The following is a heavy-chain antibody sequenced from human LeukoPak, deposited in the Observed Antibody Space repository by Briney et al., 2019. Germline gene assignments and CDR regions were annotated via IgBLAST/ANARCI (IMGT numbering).Heavy chain of an antibody. CDR3: ARGGVWQAFWSGNSDY. V-gene: IGHV3-7*01. CDR1: GFTFSNYW. D-gene: IGHD3-3*01. Sequence: GGSLRLSCAASGFTFSNYWMNWVRQAPGKGLEWVANIKQDGSEKCYVDSVKGRFTISRDNAKNSLFLQMNSLRAEDTAVYYCARGGVWQAFWSGNSDYWGQGTLVTVSS. J-gene: IGHJ4*02. CDR2: IKQDGSEK.